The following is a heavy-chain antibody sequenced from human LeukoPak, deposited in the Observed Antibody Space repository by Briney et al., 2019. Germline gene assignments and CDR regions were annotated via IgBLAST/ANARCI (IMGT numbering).Heavy chain of an antibody. V-gene: IGHV3-21*01. CDR1: GFTFSSYE. Sequence: GGSLRLSCAASGFTFSSYEMNWVRQAPGKGLEWVSSISSSSSYIYYADSVKGRFTISRDNAKNSLYLQMNSLRAEDTAVYYCARDNCSGGSCYSRYYYYYMDVWGKGTTVTVSS. D-gene: IGHD2-15*01. J-gene: IGHJ6*03. CDR2: ISSSSSYI. CDR3: ARDNCSGGSCYSRYYYYYMDV.